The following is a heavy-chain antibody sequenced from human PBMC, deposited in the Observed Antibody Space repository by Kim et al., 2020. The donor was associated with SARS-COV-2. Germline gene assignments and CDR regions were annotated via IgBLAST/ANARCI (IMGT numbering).Heavy chain of an antibody. CDR2: ISWNSGSI. V-gene: IGHV3-9*01. Sequence: GGSLRLSCAASGFTFGDYAMHWVRQAPGKGLEWVSGISWNSGSIGYADSVKGRFTISRDNAKNSLYLQMNSLRAEDTALYYCAKDLKYDFWSGSSGIGYWGQGTLVTVSS. CDR1: GFTFGDYA. J-gene: IGHJ4*02. D-gene: IGHD3-3*01. CDR3: AKDLKYDFWSGSSGIGY.